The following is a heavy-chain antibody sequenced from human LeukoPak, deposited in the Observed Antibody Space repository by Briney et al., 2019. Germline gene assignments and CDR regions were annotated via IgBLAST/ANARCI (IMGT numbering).Heavy chain of an antibody. CDR1: GGTFSSYA. J-gene: IGHJ4*02. CDR3: ARGAVAGTGWLDY. Sequence: GASVKVSCKASGGTFSSYAISWVRQASGQGLEWMGGIIPIFGTANYAQKFQGRVTITADESTSTAYMELSSLRSEDTAVYYCARGAVAGTGWLDYWGQGTLVTVSS. D-gene: IGHD6-19*01. V-gene: IGHV1-69*13. CDR2: IIPIFGTA.